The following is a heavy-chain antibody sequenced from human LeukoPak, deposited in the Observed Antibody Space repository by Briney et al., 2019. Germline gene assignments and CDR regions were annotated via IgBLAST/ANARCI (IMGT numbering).Heavy chain of an antibody. V-gene: IGHV1-69*05. CDR3: ARARSPSSGYLLRDHNWFDP. CDR1: GGTFSSYA. J-gene: IGHJ5*02. D-gene: IGHD3-22*01. Sequence: SVKVSCKASGGTFSSYAISWVRQAPGQGLEWMGGIVPIFGTANYAQKFQGRVTITTDESTSTAYMELSSLRSEDTAVYYCARARSPSSGYLLRDHNWFDPWGQGTLVTVSS. CDR2: IVPIFGTA.